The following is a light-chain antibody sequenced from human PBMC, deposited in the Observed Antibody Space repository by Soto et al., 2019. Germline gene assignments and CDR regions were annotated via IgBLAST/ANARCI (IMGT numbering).Light chain of an antibody. J-gene: IGLJ2*01. CDR2: EVS. CDR1: SSDVGGYDF. Sequence: QLVLTQPPSASGSPGQSVTISCTGTSSDVGGYDFVSWYQQHPGKAPQLMIYEVSKRPSGVPDRFSGSKSGNTASLTVSGLRADDEADYFCTSYAGNNNVLFGGGTKVTVL. V-gene: IGLV2-8*01. CDR3: TSYAGNNNVL.